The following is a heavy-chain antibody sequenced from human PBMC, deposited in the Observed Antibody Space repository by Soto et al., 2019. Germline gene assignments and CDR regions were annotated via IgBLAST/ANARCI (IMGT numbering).Heavy chain of an antibody. Sequence: DVQLEESGGGLVKPGGSLRLSCVASEFTFSVYSMNWVRQAPGKGLEWVSSISSGSSYIYYADSVKGRFTISRDNDKSSLFLHMNSLRVDDTAVYYCTIHRVKIRGGYYHYYGMDVWGQGTTVTVSS. J-gene: IGHJ6*02. CDR3: TIHRVKIRGGYYHYYGMDV. CDR1: EFTFSVYS. D-gene: IGHD3-10*01. V-gene: IGHV3-21*02. CDR2: ISSGSSYI.